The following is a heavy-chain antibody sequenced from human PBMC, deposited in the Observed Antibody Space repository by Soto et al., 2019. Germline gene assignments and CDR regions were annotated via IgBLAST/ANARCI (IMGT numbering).Heavy chain of an antibody. CDR2: INHSGST. D-gene: IGHD6-13*01. CDR1: GGSFSGYY. Sequence: QVQLQQWGAGLLKPSETLSLTCAVYGGSFSGYYWSWIRQPPGKGLEWIGEINHSGSTNYNPSLKSRVTISVDTSKNQFSLKLSSVTAADTAVYYCARGGIAAAVRDDAFDIWGQGTMVTVSS. V-gene: IGHV4-34*01. J-gene: IGHJ3*02. CDR3: ARGGIAAAVRDDAFDI.